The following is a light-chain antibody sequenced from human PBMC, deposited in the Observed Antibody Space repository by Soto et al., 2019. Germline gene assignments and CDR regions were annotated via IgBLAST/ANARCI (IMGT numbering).Light chain of an antibody. Sequence: IQLTQSPSSLSASVGDRVTTTCRASQGISSYLAWYQQKPGKVPKLLIYAASTLQSGVPSRFSGSGSGTDFTLTISSLQPEDFATYYCQQLNSYPLTFGGGTKVDLK. J-gene: IGKJ4*01. CDR2: AAS. CDR3: QQLNSYPLT. V-gene: IGKV1-9*01. CDR1: QGISSY.